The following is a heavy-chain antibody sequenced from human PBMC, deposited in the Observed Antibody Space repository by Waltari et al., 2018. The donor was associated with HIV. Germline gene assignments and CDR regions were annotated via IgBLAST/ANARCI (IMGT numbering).Heavy chain of an antibody. V-gene: IGHV3-33*01. Sequence: QVHLVESGGDVVQPGRSLRLSCEVSGFTFSSYGMHWVRQAPGEGLEWVAVIWYDGSQKYYAVSVKGRFTISRDNSKNTLYLQMNSLRAEDTAIYYCARESNGTSAGAFDIWGQGTMVTVSS. CDR2: IWYDGSQK. D-gene: IGHD2-2*01. CDR1: GFTFSSYG. CDR3: ARESNGTSAGAFDI. J-gene: IGHJ3*02.